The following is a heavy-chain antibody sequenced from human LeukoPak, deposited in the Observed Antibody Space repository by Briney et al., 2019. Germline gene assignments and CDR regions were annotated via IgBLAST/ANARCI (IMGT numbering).Heavy chain of an antibody. Sequence: SETLSLTCAVYGGSFSGYYWSWIRQPPGKGLEWIGEINHSGSTNYNPSLKSRVTISVDTSKNKFSLKLSSVTAADTAVYYCARVTYCGGDCYSGRGDYFDYWGQGTLVTVSS. CDR1: GGSFSGYY. CDR3: ARVTYCGGDCYSGRGDYFDY. D-gene: IGHD2-21*02. CDR2: INHSGST. J-gene: IGHJ4*02. V-gene: IGHV4-34*01.